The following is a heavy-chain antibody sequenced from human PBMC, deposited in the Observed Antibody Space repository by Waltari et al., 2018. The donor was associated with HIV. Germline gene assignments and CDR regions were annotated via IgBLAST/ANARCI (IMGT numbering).Heavy chain of an antibody. Sequence: QLHLQESGPGLVKPSETLSLTCTVSGGSIRRSCYYWGWIRQPPEKGLEWIGSIYYSGSTYYTPSLKSRVIISVDTSKNQFSVKLSSVTAADTAVYYCARMGQTDDILTGHHYWGQGTLVTVSS. V-gene: IGHV4-39*01. CDR2: IYYSGST. CDR1: GGSIRRSCYY. CDR3: ARMGQTDDILTGHHY. D-gene: IGHD3-9*01. J-gene: IGHJ4*02.